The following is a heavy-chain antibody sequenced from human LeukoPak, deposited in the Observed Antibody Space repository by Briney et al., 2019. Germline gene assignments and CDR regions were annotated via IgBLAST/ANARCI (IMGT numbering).Heavy chain of an antibody. CDR2: INPSGGST. V-gene: IGHV1-46*01. J-gene: IGHJ4*02. CDR3: ARDGGQQLEGAYFDY. Sequence: GASVKVSCKASGYTFTSYYMHWVRQAPGQGLEWMGIINPSGGSTSYAQKFQGRVTMTRDTSTSTVYMELSSLRSEDTAVYYCARDGGQQLEGAYFDYWGQGTLVTVSS. D-gene: IGHD6-13*01. CDR1: GYTFTSYY.